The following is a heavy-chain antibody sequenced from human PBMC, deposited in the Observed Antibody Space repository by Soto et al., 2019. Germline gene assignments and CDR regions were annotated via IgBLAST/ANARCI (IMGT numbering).Heavy chain of an antibody. V-gene: IGHV4-31*03. CDR3: ARLEGLATISYYFDF. CDR1: GGSISSGGYS. D-gene: IGHD3-9*01. J-gene: IGHJ4*02. CDR2: IYYSGST. Sequence: PSETLSLTCTVSGGSISSGGYSWSWIRQYPGKGLEWIGYIYYSGSTYYNPSLQSRVIISLDKSKNQFSLKLNSVSAADTAVYFCARLEGLATISYYFDFWGQGAQVTVSS.